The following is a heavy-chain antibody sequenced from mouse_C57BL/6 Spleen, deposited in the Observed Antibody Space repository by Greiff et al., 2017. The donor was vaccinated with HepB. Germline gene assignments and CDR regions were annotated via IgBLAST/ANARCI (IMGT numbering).Heavy chain of an antibody. D-gene: IGHD1-1*01. CDR1: GYTFTDYY. V-gene: IGHV1-75*01. J-gene: IGHJ2*01. Sequence: VQLQQSGPELVKPGASVKISCKASGYTFTDYYINWVKQRPGQGLEWIGWIFPGSGSTYYNEKFKGKATLTVDKSSSTAYMLLSSLTSEDSAVYFCARFPNYYGSSSFFDYWGQGTTLTVSS. CDR2: IFPGSGST. CDR3: ARFPNYYGSSSFFDY.